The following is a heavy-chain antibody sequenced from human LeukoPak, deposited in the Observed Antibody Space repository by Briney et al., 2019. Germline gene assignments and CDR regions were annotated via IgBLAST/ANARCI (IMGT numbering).Heavy chain of an antibody. CDR3: ARERRLDFWSGYRPPNWFDP. D-gene: IGHD3-3*01. CDR1: GFTFSSYW. V-gene: IGHV3-7*01. CDR2: IKQDGSEK. J-gene: IGHJ5*02. Sequence: AGGSLRLSCAASGFTFSSYWMSWVRQAPGKGLEWVANIKQDGSEKYYVDSVKGRFTISRDNAKNSLYLQMNSLRAEDTAVYYCARERRLDFWSGYRPPNWFDPWGQGTLVTVSS.